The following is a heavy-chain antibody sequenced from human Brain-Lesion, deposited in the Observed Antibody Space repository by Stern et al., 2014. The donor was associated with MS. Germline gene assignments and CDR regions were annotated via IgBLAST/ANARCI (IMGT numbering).Heavy chain of an antibody. CDR2: ISWNSGTI. J-gene: IGHJ4*02. CDR3: ARDITGSSAYFAY. D-gene: IGHD1-14*01. Sequence: QLVESGGDLVQPGRSLRLSWAAFGFTFDDYAMHWVRQAPGKCLEWVSGISWNSGTIGYADSVKGRFTTSRDNAYSSLYLQMNSLRPEDTALYYCARDITGSSAYFAYWGQGTLVTVSS. CDR1: GFTFDDYA. V-gene: IGHV3-9*01.